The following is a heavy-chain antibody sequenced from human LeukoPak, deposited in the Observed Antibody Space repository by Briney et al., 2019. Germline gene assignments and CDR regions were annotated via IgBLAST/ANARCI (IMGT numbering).Heavy chain of an antibody. Sequence: GGSLRLSCAASGFTFSSYAMSWVRQAPGKGVEGVSAISGSGGSTYYADSVKGRFTISRDNSKNTLYLQMNSLRAEDTAVYYCAKCLRYDFWSGPDAFDIWGQGTMVTVSS. CDR1: GFTFSSYA. CDR3: AKCLRYDFWSGPDAFDI. D-gene: IGHD3-3*01. CDR2: ISGSGGST. J-gene: IGHJ3*02. V-gene: IGHV3-23*01.